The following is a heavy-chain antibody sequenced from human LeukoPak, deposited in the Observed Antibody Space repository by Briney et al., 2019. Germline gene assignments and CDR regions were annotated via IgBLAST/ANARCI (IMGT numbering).Heavy chain of an antibody. Sequence: SETLSLTCTVSGVSITSYYWGWIRQPPGKGLEWIGSIYYSGSTYYNPSLKSRVTISVDTSKNQFSLKLSSVTAADTAVYYCARGGGYSGYDHTYYYYYYMDVWGKGTTVTISS. J-gene: IGHJ6*03. D-gene: IGHD5-12*01. CDR3: ARGGGYSGYDHTYYYYYYMDV. CDR2: IYYSGST. CDR1: GVSITSYY. V-gene: IGHV4-39*01.